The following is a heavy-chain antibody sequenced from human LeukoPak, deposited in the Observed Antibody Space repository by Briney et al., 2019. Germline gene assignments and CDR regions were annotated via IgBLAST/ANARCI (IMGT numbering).Heavy chain of an antibody. CDR3: ARTVEMATIGAPFDY. CDR1: GYAFTSYY. V-gene: IGHV1-2*02. Sequence: ASVKVSCKASGYAFTSYYMHWVRQSPGQGLEWMGWINPNSGGTNYAQKFQGRVTMTRDTSISTAYMELSSLRSEDTAVYYCARTVEMATIGAPFDYWGQGTLVTVSS. D-gene: IGHD5-24*01. J-gene: IGHJ4*02. CDR2: INPNSGGT.